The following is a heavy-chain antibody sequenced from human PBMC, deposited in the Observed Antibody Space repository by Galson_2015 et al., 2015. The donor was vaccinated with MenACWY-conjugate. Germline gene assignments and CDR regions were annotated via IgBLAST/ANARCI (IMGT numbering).Heavy chain of an antibody. CDR2: INTDGGST. J-gene: IGHJ4*02. Sequence: SLRLSCTASGFTFSTYAMHWVRQAPGHGLEWVSRINTDGGSTSYAETLKGRFTISRDNAKSTLYLQMNSLRAVDTVVYYCARLGGNYGNSSLFDYWGQGTLVTVSS. CDR3: ARLGGNYGNSSLFDY. CDR1: GFTFSTYA. V-gene: IGHV3-74*01. D-gene: IGHD1-26*01.